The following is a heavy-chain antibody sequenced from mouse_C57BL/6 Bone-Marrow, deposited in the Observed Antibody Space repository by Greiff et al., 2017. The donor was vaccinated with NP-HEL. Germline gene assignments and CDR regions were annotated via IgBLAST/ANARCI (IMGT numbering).Heavy chain of an antibody. V-gene: IGHV1-82*01. J-gene: IGHJ1*03. CDR2: IYPGDGDT. CDR3: AITMAHWYFDD. CDR1: GYAFSSSW. Sequence: VQLQQSGPELVKPGASVKISCKASGYAFSSSWMNWVKQRPGKGLEWIGRIYPGDGDTNYNGKFKGKATLTADKSSSTAYMQLSSLTSEDSEVYFCAITMAHWYFDDWGTGTTVTVSS. D-gene: IGHD1-1*02.